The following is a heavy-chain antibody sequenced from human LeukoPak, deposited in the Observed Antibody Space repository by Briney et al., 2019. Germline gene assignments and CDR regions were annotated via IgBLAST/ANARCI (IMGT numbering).Heavy chain of an antibody. CDR3: AKEPYSSAWFSRDWFDP. CDR2: ISPSGSIS. CDR1: GFTFSSHG. J-gene: IGHJ5*02. D-gene: IGHD6-13*01. Sequence: GGTLRLSCAASGFTFSSHGINWVRQAPGKGLEWVSGISPSGSISYYADSVKGRFTISRDNSKNTLYLQMNSLRAEDTAVYYCAKEPYSSAWFSRDWFDPWGQGTLVTVSS. V-gene: IGHV3-23*01.